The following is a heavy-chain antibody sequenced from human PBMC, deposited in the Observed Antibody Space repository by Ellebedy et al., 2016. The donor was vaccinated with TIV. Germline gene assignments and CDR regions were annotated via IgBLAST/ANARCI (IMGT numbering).Heavy chain of an antibody. V-gene: IGHV1-69*13. CDR2: IIPIFGTA. D-gene: IGHD2-2*01. CDR3: ARVGFYSSSWQYYFDY. Sequence: ASVKVSCKASGGIFSSHGIRWVRQAPGQGLEWMGGIIPIFGTAKYAQKSQGRVTISADESTSTAYMELRRLRSEDTAVYYCARVGFYSSSWQYYFDYWGQGTLVTVSS. CDR1: GGIFSSHG. J-gene: IGHJ4*02.